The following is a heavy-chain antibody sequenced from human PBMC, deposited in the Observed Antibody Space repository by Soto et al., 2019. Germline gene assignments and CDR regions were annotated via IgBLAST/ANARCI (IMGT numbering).Heavy chain of an antibody. D-gene: IGHD2-2*01. CDR3: AKGQRYCTSASCYFLPRVDDP. V-gene: IGHV3-9*01. Sequence: EVQLVESGGGLVQPGRSLRLSCAASGFTFDDYAMHWVRQGPGKGLEWVSGISSNSGSVGYADSVQGRFIISRDNAQNSLYLQMNSLRPEDTAWHYCAKGQRYCTSASCYFLPRVDDPWGRGTLVTVSS. CDR1: GFTFDDYA. J-gene: IGHJ5*02. CDR2: ISSNSGSV.